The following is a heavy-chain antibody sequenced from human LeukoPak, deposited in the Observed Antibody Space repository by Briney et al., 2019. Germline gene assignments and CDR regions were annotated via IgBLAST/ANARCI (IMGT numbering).Heavy chain of an antibody. V-gene: IGHV1-18*01. Sequence: GASVKVSCKASGYTFTSYGISWVRPAPGQGLEWMGWISAYNGNTNYAQKFQGRVTMTRDTSTSTVYMELSSLRSEDTAVYYCARDRPASIAARYPDYWGQGTLVTVSS. CDR3: ARDRPASIAARYPDY. CDR1: GYTFTSYG. J-gene: IGHJ4*02. D-gene: IGHD6-6*01. CDR2: ISAYNGNT.